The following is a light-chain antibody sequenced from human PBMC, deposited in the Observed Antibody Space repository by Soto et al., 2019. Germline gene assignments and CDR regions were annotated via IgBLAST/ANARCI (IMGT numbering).Light chain of an antibody. CDR1: QRVLYSSNNKKY. J-gene: IGKJ2*01. Sequence: DIVMTQSPDSLAVSLGERATINCKSSQRVLYSSNNKKYLAWYQQKPGPPPKLLIYWASSRESDVPYLFSDPGHWTDSTPTIRSLQAEDVSVDFSLPYWRPLNTFDQRTTHQI. CDR3: LPYWRPLNT. V-gene: IGKV4-1*01. CDR2: WAS.